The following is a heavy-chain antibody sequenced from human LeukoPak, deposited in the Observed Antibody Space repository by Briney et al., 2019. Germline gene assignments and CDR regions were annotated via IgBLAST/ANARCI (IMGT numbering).Heavy chain of an antibody. V-gene: IGHV3-23*01. D-gene: IGHD6-13*01. J-gene: IGHJ4*02. CDR3: AKMGDSSSWYYFDY. CDR2: ISGSGGST. Sequence: GGFLRLSCAASGFTFSSYAMSWVRQAPGKGLEWVSAISGSGGSTYYADSVKGRFTISRDNSKNTLYLQMNSLRAEDTAVYYCAKMGDSSSWYYFDYWGQGTLVTVSS. CDR1: GFTFSSYA.